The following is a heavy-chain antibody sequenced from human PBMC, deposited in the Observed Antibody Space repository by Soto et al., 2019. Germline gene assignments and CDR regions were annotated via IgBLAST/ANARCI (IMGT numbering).Heavy chain of an antibody. J-gene: IGHJ5*02. D-gene: IGHD6-6*01. Sequence: EVQLVESGGGLVQPGGSLRLSCAASGFTFTMYWMSWVRQAPGKGLEWVANIKQDGSEKYYVDSGKGRVTISRDNVRNSLYLQMNSLSAEDTAVYDCARASSARGWFDPWGQGTLVTVSS. CDR3: ARASSARGWFDP. CDR1: GFTFTMYW. CDR2: IKQDGSEK. V-gene: IGHV3-7*01.